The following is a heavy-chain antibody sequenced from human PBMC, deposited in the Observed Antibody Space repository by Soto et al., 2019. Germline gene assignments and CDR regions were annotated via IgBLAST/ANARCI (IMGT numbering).Heavy chain of an antibody. V-gene: IGHV4-34*01. CDR1: GESFSAYI. D-gene: IGHD3-10*01. CDR3: ARVYMVRGTIIRYFDY. J-gene: IGHJ4*02. CDR2: INHSGSA. Sequence: SETLSLTCAVYGESFSAYIWTWIRQTPGKGLQWIGQINHSGSASYNPSLKSRVTISVDKSKNQFSLKLSSVTAADTAVYYCARVYMVRGTIIRYFDYWGQGTLVTVSS.